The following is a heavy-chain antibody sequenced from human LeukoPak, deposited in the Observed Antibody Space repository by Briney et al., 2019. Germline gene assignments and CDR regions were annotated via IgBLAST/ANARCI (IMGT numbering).Heavy chain of an antibody. CDR3: AKEGSGYCSSTSCYPGYMDV. D-gene: IGHD2-2*01. J-gene: IGHJ6*03. CDR1: GFTFSSSA. Sequence: GGSLRLSCAASGFTFSSSAMNWVRQAPGKGLEWVSAISGSGGSTYYADSVKGRFTTSRDNSKNTLYLQMNSLRAEDTAVYYCAKEGSGYCSSTSCYPGYMDVWGKGTTVTVSS. V-gene: IGHV3-23*01. CDR2: ISGSGGST.